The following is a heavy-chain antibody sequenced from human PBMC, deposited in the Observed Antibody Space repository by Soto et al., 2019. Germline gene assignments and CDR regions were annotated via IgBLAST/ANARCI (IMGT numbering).Heavy chain of an antibody. V-gene: IGHV3-13*01. D-gene: IGHD6-13*01. CDR1: GFTFSSYD. J-gene: IGHJ6*03. Sequence: GGSLRLSCAASGFTFSSYDMHWVRQATGKGLEWVSAIGTAGDTYYPGSVKGRFTISRENAKNSLYLQMNSLRAGDTAVYYCAREASPTATPYSSSPSTTVDYYYYYMDVWGKGTTVTVSS. CDR3: AREASPTATPYSSSPSTTVDYYYYYMDV. CDR2: IGTAGDT.